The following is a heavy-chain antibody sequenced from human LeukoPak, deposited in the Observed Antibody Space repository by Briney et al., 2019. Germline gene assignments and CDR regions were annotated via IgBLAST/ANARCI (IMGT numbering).Heavy chain of an antibody. CDR1: GGSFSGYY. D-gene: IGHD6-6*01. CDR3: ASIAARPRSMAY. Sequence: PSETLSLTCAVYGGSFSGYYWSWIRQPPGKGLEWIGEINHSGSTNYNPSLKSRVTISVDTSKNQFFLKLSSVTAADTAVYYCASIAARPRSMAYWGQGTLVTVSS. V-gene: IGHV4-34*01. J-gene: IGHJ4*02. CDR2: INHSGST.